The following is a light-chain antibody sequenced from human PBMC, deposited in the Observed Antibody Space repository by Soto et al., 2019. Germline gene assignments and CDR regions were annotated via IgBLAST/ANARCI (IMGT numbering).Light chain of an antibody. J-gene: IGKJ2*01. CDR1: QDISNS. V-gene: IGKV1-33*01. Sequence: DIQMTQSPSSLSASVGDRVTITCQASQDISNSLNWYRQKAGKAPKLLIYDASTLEPGVPSRFSGSGSGTDFTFTIRSLQPEDLATYYCQQYDDFPHTFGQGTKLEIK. CDR3: QQYDDFPHT. CDR2: DAS.